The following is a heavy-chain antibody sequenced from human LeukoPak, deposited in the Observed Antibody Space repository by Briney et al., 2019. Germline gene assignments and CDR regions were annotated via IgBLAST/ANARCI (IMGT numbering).Heavy chain of an antibody. Sequence: GGSLRLSCAASGFTVSSNYMSWVRQAPGKGLEWVSVIYSGGSTYYADSVKGRFTISRDNSKNTLYLQMNSLRAEDTAVYYCARVRYSSSWGPWDAFDIWGQGTMVTVSS. D-gene: IGHD6-13*01. CDR1: GFTVSSNY. V-gene: IGHV3-53*01. J-gene: IGHJ3*02. CDR2: IYSGGST. CDR3: ARVRYSSSWGPWDAFDI.